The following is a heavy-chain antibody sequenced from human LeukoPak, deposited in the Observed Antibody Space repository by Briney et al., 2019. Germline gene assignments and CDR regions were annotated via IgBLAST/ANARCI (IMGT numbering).Heavy chain of an antibody. J-gene: IGHJ4*02. CDR2: ISAGGDIT. V-gene: IGHV3-23*01. D-gene: IGHD4-17*01. Sequence: PGGSLRLSCAASGFTFNNYDMTWVRQAPGKGLEWVSVISAGGDITYYADSVKGRFTISRDDSKNMLYLQMNSLRAEDTAVYYCVPQGAGDPFDYWGQGTRVTVSS. CDR1: GFTFNNYD. CDR3: VPQGAGDPFDY.